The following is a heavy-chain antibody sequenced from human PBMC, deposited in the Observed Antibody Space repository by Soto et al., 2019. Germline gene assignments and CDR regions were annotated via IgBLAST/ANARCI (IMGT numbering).Heavy chain of an antibody. D-gene: IGHD2-8*02. CDR3: ARHFTGVLVLGTSPPGGDNYGWDV. CDR1: GGTFSRYT. V-gene: IGHV1-69*02. J-gene: IGHJ6*02. CDR2: IIPILDIP. Sequence: QVQLVQSGAEVKKPGSSVKVSCKASGGTFSRYTFTWVRQAPGQGLEWMGRIIPILDIPNYAQNFQGRVTIPADQSSSTAYMELSSLRSDDTAVYYCARHFTGVLVLGTSPPGGDNYGWDVWGQGTTVTVSS.